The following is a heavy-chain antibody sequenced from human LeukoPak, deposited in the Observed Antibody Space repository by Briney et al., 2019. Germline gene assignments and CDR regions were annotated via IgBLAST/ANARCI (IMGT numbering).Heavy chain of an antibody. Sequence: GGSLKPSCEASESTFSSIALSWFRKAQGKGLDWVSAISGSGGSTYYADSVKGRFTISRDNSKNTLYLQMNSLRAEDTAVYYCAKDQVDQLGDFDYWGQGTLVTVSS. J-gene: IGHJ4*02. CDR1: ESTFSSIA. D-gene: IGHD6-13*01. V-gene: IGHV3-23*01. CDR2: ISGSGGST. CDR3: AKDQVDQLGDFDY.